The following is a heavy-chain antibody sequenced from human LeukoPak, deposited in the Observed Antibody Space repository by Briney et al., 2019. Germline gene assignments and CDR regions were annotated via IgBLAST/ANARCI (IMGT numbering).Heavy chain of an antibody. V-gene: IGHV4-39*02. CDR3: ARDYGDHAFDC. CDR2: FYYSGST. D-gene: IGHD4-17*01. Sequence: SETLSLTCTVSGGSISRSSYFWGWIRQPPGKGLEWIGSFYYSGSTYYNPSLKSRVTISVDTSKNQFSLKLSSVTTADTAVYFCARDYGDHAFDCWGQGTLVTVSS. CDR1: GGSISRSSYF. J-gene: IGHJ4*02.